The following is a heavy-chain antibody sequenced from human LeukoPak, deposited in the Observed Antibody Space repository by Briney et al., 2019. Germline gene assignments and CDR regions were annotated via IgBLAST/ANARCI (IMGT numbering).Heavy chain of an antibody. J-gene: IGHJ6*03. Sequence: GSLRLSCAASGFTFSSYSMNWVRQAPGKGLEWVSYISSSSRTIYYADSVKGRFTISRGNTKNSLYLQMNSLRAEDTAVYYCAGGTTVGKDMDVWGKGTTVTVSS. D-gene: IGHD4-17*01. CDR1: GFTFSSYS. V-gene: IGHV3-48*01. CDR2: ISSSSRTI. CDR3: AGGTTVGKDMDV.